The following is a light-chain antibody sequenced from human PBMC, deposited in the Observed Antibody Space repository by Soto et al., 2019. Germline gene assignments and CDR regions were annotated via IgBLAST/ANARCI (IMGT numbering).Light chain of an antibody. Sequence: EIVLTQSPGTLSLSPGERATLSCRASQSVGGNYLAWFQQKPGQAPRLLVYRASNRAAGIPDRFSGGGSGTDFTLTISRLEPEDFAVYYCQHYGSSPWTFGQVTEVEVK. CDR2: RAS. V-gene: IGKV3-20*01. CDR3: QHYGSSPWT. J-gene: IGKJ1*01. CDR1: QSVGGNY.